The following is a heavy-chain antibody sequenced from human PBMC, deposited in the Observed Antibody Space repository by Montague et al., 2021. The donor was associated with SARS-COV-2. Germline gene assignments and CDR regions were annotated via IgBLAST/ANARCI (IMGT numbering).Heavy chain of an antibody. V-gene: IGHV4-39*07. CDR2: VDSAGST. CDR3: ARDEYNRYWYKY. CDR1: AGSLSSRSNY. D-gene: IGHD2-8*02. J-gene: IGHJ4*02. Sequence: SETLSLTSTVSAGSLSSRSNYWGWIRQPPGMGLQWIGSVDSAGSTYYSPSLKSRVTISLDTSKNQFSLKLSSVTAADTAVYYCARDEYNRYWYKYWGQGALVTVSS.